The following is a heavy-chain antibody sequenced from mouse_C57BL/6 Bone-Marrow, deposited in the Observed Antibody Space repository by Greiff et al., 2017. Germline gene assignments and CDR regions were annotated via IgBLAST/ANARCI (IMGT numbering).Heavy chain of an antibody. CDR3: AGIYYDYGSLFAY. D-gene: IGHD2-4*01. CDR1: GFNIKDYY. J-gene: IGHJ3*01. CDR2: IDPEDGAP. V-gene: IGHV14-2*01. Sequence: EVQLQQSGAELVKPGASVKLSCTASGFNIKDYYMHWVKQRTEQGLEWIGRIDPEDGAPKYAPKFQGKAPITAATSSNTAYLQLSSLTSEDTAVYYCAGIYYDYGSLFAYWGQGTLVTVSA.